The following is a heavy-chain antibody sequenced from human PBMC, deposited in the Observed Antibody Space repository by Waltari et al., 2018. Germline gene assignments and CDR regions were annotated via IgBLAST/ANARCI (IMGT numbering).Heavy chain of an antibody. Sequence: LTLTCTFSGFSLTTGGMCVGWIRQPPGKALEWLARVDWDDEKFYSTSLRTRLSISKDTSKNQVVLTMSNMDPVDTATYYCARIIGASYGGGTFDYWGQGILVTVSS. J-gene: IGHJ4*02. CDR1: GFSLTTGGMC. D-gene: IGHD2-8*01. CDR2: VDWDDEK. CDR3: ARIIGASYGGGTFDY. V-gene: IGHV2-70*16.